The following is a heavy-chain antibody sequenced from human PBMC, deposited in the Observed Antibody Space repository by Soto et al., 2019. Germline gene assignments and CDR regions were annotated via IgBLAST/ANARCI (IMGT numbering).Heavy chain of an antibody. CDR1: GVIFNGYG. J-gene: IGHJ4*02. V-gene: IGHV3-33*01. Sequence: GSLRLSCAASGVIFNGYGMHWVRQAPGKGLEWVAVIWYDGSEKYYVDSVRGRFTISRDNAKNSLYLQMNSLRAEDTAVYYCARVQSTGFDYWGQGTLVTVSS. CDR3: ARVQSTGFDY. CDR2: IWYDGSEK.